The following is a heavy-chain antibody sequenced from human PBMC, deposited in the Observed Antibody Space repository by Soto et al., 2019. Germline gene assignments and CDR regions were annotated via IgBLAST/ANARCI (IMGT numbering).Heavy chain of an antibody. V-gene: IGHV3-7*01. CDR2: IKQDGSEK. Sequence: GGSLRLSCAASGFTFSSYWMSWVRQAPGKGLEWVAKIKQDGSEKYYVDSVKGRFTISRDNAENSVYLQMNSLRAEDTAVYYCARVRNRHHAFDIWGQGTMVTVSS. J-gene: IGHJ3*02. CDR1: GFTFSSYW. CDR3: ARVRNRHHAFDI.